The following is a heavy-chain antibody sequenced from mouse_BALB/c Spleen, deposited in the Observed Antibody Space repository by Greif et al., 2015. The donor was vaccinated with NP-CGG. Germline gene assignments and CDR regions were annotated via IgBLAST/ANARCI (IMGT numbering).Heavy chain of an antibody. V-gene: IGHV1S81*02. CDR1: GYTFTSYW. Sequence: QVQLKDSGAELVKPGASVKLSCKASGYTFTSYWMHWVKQRPGQGLEWIGEINPSNGRTNYNEKFKSKATLTVDKSSSTAYMQLSSLTSEDSAVYYCARSGLLGDYWGQGTTLTVSS. CDR2: INPSNGRT. CDR3: ARSGLLGDY. J-gene: IGHJ2*01. D-gene: IGHD2-3*01.